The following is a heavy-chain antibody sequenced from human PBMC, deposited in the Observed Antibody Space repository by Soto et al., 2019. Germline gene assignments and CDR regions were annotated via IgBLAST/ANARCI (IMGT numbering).Heavy chain of an antibody. D-gene: IGHD6-13*01. J-gene: IGHJ3*02. CDR3: AKYSSSWYDAFVI. CDR1: GFTFSSYA. Sequence: GGSLRLSCAASGFTFSSYAMSWVRQAPGKGLEWVSAISGSGGSTYYADSVKGRFTISRDNSKNTLYLQMNSLRAEDTAVYYCAKYSSSWYDAFVILGEATMVTVSS. V-gene: IGHV3-23*01. CDR2: ISGSGGST.